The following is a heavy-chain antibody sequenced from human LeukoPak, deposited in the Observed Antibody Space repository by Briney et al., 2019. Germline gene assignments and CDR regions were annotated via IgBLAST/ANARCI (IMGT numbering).Heavy chain of an antibody. CDR2: IYSGGST. CDR3: ARDGGGPYSSSWYGYFDY. J-gene: IGHJ4*02. D-gene: IGHD6-13*01. Sequence: GGSLRLSCAASGFTVSSNYMSWVRQAPGKGLEWVSVIYSGGSTYYADSVKGRFTISRDNSKNTLYLQMNSLRAEDTAVYYCARDGGGPYSSSWYGYFDYWGQGTLVTVSS. V-gene: IGHV3-53*01. CDR1: GFTVSSNY.